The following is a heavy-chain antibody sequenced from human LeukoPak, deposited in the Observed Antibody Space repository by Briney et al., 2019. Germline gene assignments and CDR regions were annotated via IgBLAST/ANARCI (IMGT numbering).Heavy chain of an antibody. CDR1: GYPFSVYY. CDR2: VVPNTGGT. V-gene: IGHV1-2*02. CDR3: ASGGDFSHPKVFDY. D-gene: IGHD2-21*02. J-gene: IGHJ4*02. Sequence: ASVKVSCKASGYPFSVYYIHWLRQAPGQGLEWMGWVVPNTGGTNYAQNFHDRVTMTRDTSISTAYMELTSLTYDDTAVYYCASGGDFSHPKVFDYWGQGTLVTVSS.